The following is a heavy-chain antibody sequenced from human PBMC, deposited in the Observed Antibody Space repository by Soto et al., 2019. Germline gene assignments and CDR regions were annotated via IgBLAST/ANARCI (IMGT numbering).Heavy chain of an antibody. D-gene: IGHD2-15*01. CDR3: ARDVRYCSGGSCYSWDV. CDR2: IIPILGIA. J-gene: IGHJ6*04. V-gene: IGHV1-69*08. Sequence: QVQLVQSGAEVKKPGSSVKVSCKASGGTFSGYTISWVRQAPGQGLEWMGRIIPILGIANYAQKFQGRVTITADRSTSTAYMELSSLRSEDTAVYYCARDVRYCSGGSCYSWDVWGKGTTVTVSS. CDR1: GGTFSGYT.